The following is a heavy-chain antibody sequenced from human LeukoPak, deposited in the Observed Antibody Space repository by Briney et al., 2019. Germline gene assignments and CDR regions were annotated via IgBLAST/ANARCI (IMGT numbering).Heavy chain of an antibody. CDR2: INSNSGAT. D-gene: IGHD6-6*01. J-gene: IGHJ4*02. CDR1: GYTFTGYY. Sequence: GASVKVSCKASGYTFTGYYMHWVRQAPGQGLEWMGGINSNSGATNYAQKFQGRVTMTSDTSISTAYMELSRLRSDDTAVYYCARVQYSGSAALDYWGQGTLVTVSS. V-gene: IGHV1-2*02. CDR3: ARVQYSGSAALDY.